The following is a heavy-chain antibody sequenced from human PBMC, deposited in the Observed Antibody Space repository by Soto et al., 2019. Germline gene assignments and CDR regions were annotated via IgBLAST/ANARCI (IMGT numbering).Heavy chain of an antibody. J-gene: IGHJ3*02. D-gene: IGHD3-16*01. CDR2: INAGNGNT. CDR1: GYTFTSYA. Sequence: GASVKVSCKASGYTFTSYAMHWVRQAPGQRLEWMGWINAGNGNTKYSQKLQGRVTITRDTSASTAYMELSSLRSEDTAVYYCARGLPSGAFDIWGQGTMVTVSS. CDR3: ARGLPSGAFDI. V-gene: IGHV1-3*01.